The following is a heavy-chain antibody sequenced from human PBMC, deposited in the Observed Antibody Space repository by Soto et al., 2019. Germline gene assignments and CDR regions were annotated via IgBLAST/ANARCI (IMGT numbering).Heavy chain of an antibody. J-gene: IGHJ5*02. CDR2: ISSSSSTI. CDR1: GFTFSSYS. Sequence: ESGGGLVQPGGSLRLSCAASGFTFSSYSMNWVRQAPGKGLEWVSYISSSSSTIYYADSVKGRFTISRDNAKNSLYLQMNSLRAEDTAVYYCARDGQGGGVVNWFDPWGQGTLVTVSS. CDR3: ARDGQGGGVVNWFDP. V-gene: IGHV3-48*01. D-gene: IGHD3-16*01.